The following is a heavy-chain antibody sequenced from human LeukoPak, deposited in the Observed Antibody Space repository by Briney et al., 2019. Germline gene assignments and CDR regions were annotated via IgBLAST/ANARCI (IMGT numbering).Heavy chain of an antibody. Sequence: TSETLSLTCAVYGGSFSGYYWSWMRQPPGKALECIGEINHSGSTNYNPSLKSRVTISVDTSKNQFSLKLSSVTAADTAVYYCASRSRRGIAAADWGQGTLVTVSS. CDR2: INHSGST. V-gene: IGHV4-34*01. D-gene: IGHD6-13*01. CDR3: ASRSRRGIAAAD. J-gene: IGHJ4*02. CDR1: GGSFSGYY.